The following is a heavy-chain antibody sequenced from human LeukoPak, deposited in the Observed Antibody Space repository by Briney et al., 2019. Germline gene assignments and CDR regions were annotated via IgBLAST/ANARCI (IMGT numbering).Heavy chain of an antibody. CDR2: ISFSGDTI. CDR1: GFTFSSYE. Sequence: GGSPRLSCAASGFTFSSYEMNWVRQDPGKGLEWVLKISFSGDTIHNADSVKGRFTTSRDNAKNLLYLQMNSLRAEDTAVYYCARRLPYYGMDVWGQGTTVTVSS. D-gene: IGHD5-18*01. V-gene: IGHV3-48*03. J-gene: IGHJ6*02. CDR3: ARRLPYYGMDV.